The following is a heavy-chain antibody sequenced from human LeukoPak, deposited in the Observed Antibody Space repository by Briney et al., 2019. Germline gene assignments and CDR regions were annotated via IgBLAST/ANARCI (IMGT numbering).Heavy chain of an antibody. J-gene: IGHJ4*02. CDR1: GFTFGDYA. CDR2: IRSKTYGGTT. V-gene: IGHV3-49*04. CDR3: ATGYGSGNACDY. D-gene: IGHD3-10*01. Sequence: GGSLRLSCRTSGFTFGDYAMSWVRQAPGKGLEWVGFIRSKTYGGTTEYDASVKGRFTISRDDSKSIAYLQMNSLKTEDTAVYYCATGYGSGNACDYWGQGTLVTVSS.